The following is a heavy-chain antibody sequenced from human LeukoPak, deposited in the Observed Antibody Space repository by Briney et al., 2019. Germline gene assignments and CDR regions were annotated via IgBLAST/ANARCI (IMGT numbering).Heavy chain of an antibody. CDR1: GGSFSGYY. V-gene: IGHV4-34*01. J-gene: IGHJ4*02. D-gene: IGHD3-16*02. CDR3: ARRNYDYVWGSYRYTGVTPFDW. Sequence: KPSETLSLTCAVYGGSFSGYYWSWIRQPPGKGLEWIGEINHSGSTNYNPSLKSRVTISVDTSKNQFSLKLSSVTAADTAVYYCARRNYDYVWGSYRYTGVTPFDWWGRGTLVTVSS. CDR2: INHSGST.